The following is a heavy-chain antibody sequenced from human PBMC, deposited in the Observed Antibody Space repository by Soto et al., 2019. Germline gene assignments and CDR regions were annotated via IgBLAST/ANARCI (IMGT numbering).Heavy chain of an antibody. CDR1: GFTFSTYD. V-gene: IGHV3-13*04. CDR3: VRSRPSCGCDCLPLDL. D-gene: IGHD2-21*02. Sequence: EVQLVESGGGLVQPGGSLRLSCAASGFTFSTYDMHWVRLETGRGLEWVSAFHTAGDTHYADSVKGRFTITRDNARNSVYLQMDSLSVGDTAVYHCVRSRPSCGCDCLPLDLWGQGTLVTVSS. CDR2: FHTAGDT. J-gene: IGHJ5*02.